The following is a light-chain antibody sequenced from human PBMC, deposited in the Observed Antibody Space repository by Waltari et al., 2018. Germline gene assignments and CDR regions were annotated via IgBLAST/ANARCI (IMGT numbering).Light chain of an antibody. CDR3: QEDGSSPSWT. CDR2: AAS. Sequence: EIVLTQSPGTLSLYTGERATLSCRASQSVSSSNLAWFQQKPGQAPRLLIYAASSRATGIPDRFSGSGSGTDFTLTISRLEPEDFAVYYCQEDGSSPSWTFGQGTKVEIK. J-gene: IGKJ1*01. V-gene: IGKV3-20*01. CDR1: QSVSSSN.